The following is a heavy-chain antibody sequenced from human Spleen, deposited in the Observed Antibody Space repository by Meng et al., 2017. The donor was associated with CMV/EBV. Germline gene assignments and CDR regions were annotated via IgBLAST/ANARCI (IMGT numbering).Heavy chain of an antibody. J-gene: IGHJ3*02. CDR2: ISSSGSTI. D-gene: IGHD3-3*01. V-gene: IGHV3-48*03. CDR3: ARDDFWSGYYEWGAFDI. CDR1: GFTFSSYE. Sequence: LSLTCAASGFTFSSYEMNWVRQAPGKGLEWVSYISSSGSTIYYADSAKGRFTISRDNAKNSLYLQMNSLRAEDTAVYYCARDDFWSGYYEWGAFDIWGQGTMVTVSS.